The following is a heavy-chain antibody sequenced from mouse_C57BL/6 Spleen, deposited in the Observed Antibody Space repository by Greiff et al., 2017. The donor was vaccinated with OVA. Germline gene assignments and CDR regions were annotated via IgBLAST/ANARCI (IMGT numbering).Heavy chain of an antibody. J-gene: IGHJ4*01. Sequence: VQLQQSGPGLVQPSQSLSITCTVSGFSLTSYGVHWVRQSPGKGLEWLGVIWRGGSTDYNAAFMSRLSITKDNSKSQVFFKMNSLQADDTAIYYCAKNGDYYGSSSYAMDYWGQGTSVTVSS. V-gene: IGHV2-5*01. CDR3: AKNGDYYGSSSYAMDY. CDR2: IWRGGST. D-gene: IGHD1-1*01. CDR1: GFSLTSYG.